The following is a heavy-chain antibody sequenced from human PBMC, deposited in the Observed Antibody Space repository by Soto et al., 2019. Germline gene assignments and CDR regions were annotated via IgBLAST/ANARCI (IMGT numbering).Heavy chain of an antibody. D-gene: IGHD3-3*01. J-gene: IGHJ3*02. CDR2: INPATGAA. Sequence: QLHLVQSGAVVKKPGASVTVSCSASGYPVTAYYMHWVRQAPGRGLEWMGGINPATGAAKYTQTFQGRVTMTRDRSTSTVFMELSGLTSGDTAGFYCARGGGVGVAGSAAFDMWGQGTLVTVSS. CDR3: ARGGGVGVAGSAAFDM. CDR1: GYPVTAYY. V-gene: IGHV1-2*02.